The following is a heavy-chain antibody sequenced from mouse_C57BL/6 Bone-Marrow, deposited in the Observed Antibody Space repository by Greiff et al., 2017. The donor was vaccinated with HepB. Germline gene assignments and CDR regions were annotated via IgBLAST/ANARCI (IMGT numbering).Heavy chain of an antibody. CDR2: IWSGGSP. V-gene: IGHV2-2*01. CDR1: GFSLTNYG. CDR3: ARMAYYSNSNYFDN. J-gene: IGHJ2*01. D-gene: IGHD2-5*01. Sequence: QVQLQQSGPGLVQPSQSLSITCTVSGFSLTNYGVHWVRQSPGKGLEWLGAIWSGGSPDYNAAFISRLSISKDNSESQVFFKINSLQADDTAIYYCARMAYYSNSNYFDNWGQGTTLTVSS.